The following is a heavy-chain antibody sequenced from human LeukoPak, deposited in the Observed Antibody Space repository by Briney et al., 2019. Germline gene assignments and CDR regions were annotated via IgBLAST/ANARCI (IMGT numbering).Heavy chain of an antibody. V-gene: IGHV4-4*07. CDR3: ARDHHDFWSGSYGMDV. Sequence: SETLSLTCTVSGGSITIYYWSWVRQPAGKGLEWIGRIYTSGSTNYNPSLKSRVTMSVDTSKNQFSLKLSSVTAADTAVYYCARDHHDFWSGSYGMDVWGQGTTVTGSS. CDR1: GGSITIYY. D-gene: IGHD3-3*01. J-gene: IGHJ6*02. CDR2: IYTSGST.